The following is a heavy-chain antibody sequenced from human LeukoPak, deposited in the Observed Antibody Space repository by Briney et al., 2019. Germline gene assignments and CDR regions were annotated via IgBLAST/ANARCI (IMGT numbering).Heavy chain of an antibody. V-gene: IGHV3-53*01. CDR1: GFTVSSNY. CDR2: IYSGGAT. CDR3: AREGGDSMVQGVIAD. D-gene: IGHD3-10*01. J-gene: IGHJ4*02. Sequence: PGGSLRLSCAASGFTVSSNYMSWVRQAPGKGLEWVSVIYSGGATAYVDSVKGRFTISRDTSKNTLYLQMNSLKAEDTAVYYCAREGGDSMVQGVIADWGQGTLVTVSS.